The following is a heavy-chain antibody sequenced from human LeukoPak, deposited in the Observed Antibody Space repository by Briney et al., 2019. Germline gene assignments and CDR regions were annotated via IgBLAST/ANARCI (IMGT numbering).Heavy chain of an antibody. CDR3: AKDRDYYGSGSDY. J-gene: IGHJ4*02. CDR1: GFTFNIYG. Sequence: GGSLRLSCAASGFTFNIYGMHWVRQAPGKGPEWVAGISYDEMYQYYADSVKGRFTISRDNSKNTLFLQMNSLRAEDTAIYYCAKDRDYYGSGSDYWGQGTLVTVSS. V-gene: IGHV3-30*18. CDR2: ISYDEMYQ. D-gene: IGHD3-10*01.